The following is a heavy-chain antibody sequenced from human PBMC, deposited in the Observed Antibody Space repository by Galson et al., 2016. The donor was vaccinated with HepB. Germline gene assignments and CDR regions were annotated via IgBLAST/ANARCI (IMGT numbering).Heavy chain of an antibody. CDR2: LSYSGST. V-gene: IGHV4-59*08. J-gene: IGHJ5*02. CDR3: ARLAFSSNSDWFDP. CDR1: GGSISSYY. Sequence: SETLSLTCTVSGGSISSYYWSWIRQPPGKGLEWIGYLSYSGSTNYNPSPKSRVTISVDPSKNQFSLKLSSVTAADTAVYYCARLAFSSNSDWFDPWGQGTLVTVSS. D-gene: IGHD4-23*01.